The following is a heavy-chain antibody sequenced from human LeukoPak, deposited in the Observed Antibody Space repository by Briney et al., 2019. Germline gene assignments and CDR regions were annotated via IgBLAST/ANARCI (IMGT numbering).Heavy chain of an antibody. CDR3: ALFLTRESSDH. CDR1: GGSISSSSYY. V-gene: IGHV4-39*07. J-gene: IGHJ4*02. D-gene: IGHD2-21*01. Sequence: PSETLSLTCTVSGGSISSSSYYWGWIRQPPGKGLEWIGEINHSGRSNYNPSLKSRVTISVDTSKNQFSLKLSSVTAADTAVYYCALFLTRESSDHWGQGTLVTVSS. CDR2: INHSGRS.